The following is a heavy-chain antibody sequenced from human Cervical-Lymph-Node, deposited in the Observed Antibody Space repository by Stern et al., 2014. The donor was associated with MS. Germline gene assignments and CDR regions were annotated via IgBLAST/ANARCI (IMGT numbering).Heavy chain of an antibody. CDR2: IIPIFGTA. CDR1: GGTFSSYP. J-gene: IGHJ6*02. V-gene: IGHV1-69*01. Sequence: QVQLMQSGAEVKKPGSSVKLSCKASGGTFSSYPIIWLRQAPRQGLEWMGGIIPIFGTANYAQKFQGRVTITADGSSSTAYMELSSLRSEDTAVYYCASPVTLTVGAMDVWGQGTTVTVSS. D-gene: IGHD4-17*01. CDR3: ASPVTLTVGAMDV.